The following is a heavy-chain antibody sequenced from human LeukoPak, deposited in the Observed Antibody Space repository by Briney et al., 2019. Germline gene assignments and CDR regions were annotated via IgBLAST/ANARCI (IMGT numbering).Heavy chain of an antibody. J-gene: IGHJ3*02. CDR2: IWYGGSNK. Sequence: PGGSLRLSCAASGFTFSSYGMHWVRQAPGKGLEWVAVIWYGGSNKYYADSVKGRFTISRDNSKNTLYLQMNSLRAEDTAVYYCAKDLVPLGMATIGGDAFDIWGQGTMVTVSS. CDR1: GFTFSSYG. D-gene: IGHD5-24*01. CDR3: AKDLVPLGMATIGGDAFDI. V-gene: IGHV3-30*02.